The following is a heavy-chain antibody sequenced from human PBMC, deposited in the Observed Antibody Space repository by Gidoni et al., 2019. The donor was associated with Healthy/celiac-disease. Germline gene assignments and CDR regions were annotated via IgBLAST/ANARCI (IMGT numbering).Heavy chain of an antibody. CDR1: GFTFSNAW. Sequence: EVQLVESGGGLVKPGGSLRLSCAASGFTFSNAWMSWVRQAPGKGLEWVGRIKSKTDGGTTDYAAPVKGRFTILRDDSKNTLYLQMNSLKTEDTAVYYCTTPWQLDDYYFDYWGQGTLVTVSS. CDR3: TTPWQLDDYYFDY. D-gene: IGHD6-6*01. CDR2: IKSKTDGGTT. V-gene: IGHV3-15*01. J-gene: IGHJ4*02.